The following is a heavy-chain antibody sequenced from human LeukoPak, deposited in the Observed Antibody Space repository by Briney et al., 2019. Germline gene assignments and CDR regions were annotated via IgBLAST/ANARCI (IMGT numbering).Heavy chain of an antibody. V-gene: IGHV3-30*04. CDR2: ISYDGTEK. Sequence: GGSLRLSCAASGFTFSCYAINWVRQAPGKGLEWVAIISYDGTEKYADSVKGRFTISRDNSKNTLFLQISSLRLEDTATYYCARDNQYCSTGSCYFGDYYYYYVDVWGKGTPVSVSS. J-gene: IGHJ6*03. CDR1: GFTFSCYA. D-gene: IGHD2-15*01. CDR3: ARDNQYCSTGSCYFGDYYYYYVDV.